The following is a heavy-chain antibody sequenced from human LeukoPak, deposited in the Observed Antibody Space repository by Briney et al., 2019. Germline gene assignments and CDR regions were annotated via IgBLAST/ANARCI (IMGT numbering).Heavy chain of an antibody. CDR2: ISYDGSNK. CDR1: GFTFSSYA. CDR3: AKDAATMITFGGVTHGYYMDV. J-gene: IGHJ6*03. V-gene: IGHV3-30*18. Sequence: GGSLRLSCAASGFTFSSYAMSWVRQAPGKGLEWVAVISYDGSNKYYADSVKGRFTISRDNSKNTLYLQMNSLRAEDTAVYYCAKDAATMITFGGVTHGYYMDVWGKGTTVTVSS. D-gene: IGHD3-16*01.